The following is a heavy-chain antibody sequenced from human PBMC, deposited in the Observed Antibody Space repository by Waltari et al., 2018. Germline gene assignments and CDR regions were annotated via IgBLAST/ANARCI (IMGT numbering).Heavy chain of an antibody. CDR1: GFTFSNAW. D-gene: IGHD6-13*01. Sequence: EVQLVESGGGLVKPGGSLRLSCAASGFTFSNAWMNWVRQAPGKGLEWVGRIKSKTDGGTTDYAAPVKGRFTISRDDSKNTLYLQMNSLRAEDTAVYYCAREQGIAAAYGMDVWGQGTTVTVSS. CDR2: IKSKTDGGTT. CDR3: AREQGIAAAYGMDV. J-gene: IGHJ6*02. V-gene: IGHV3-15*07.